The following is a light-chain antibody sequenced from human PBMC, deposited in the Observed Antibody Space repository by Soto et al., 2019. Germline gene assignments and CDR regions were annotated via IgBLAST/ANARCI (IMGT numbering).Light chain of an antibody. V-gene: IGKV3-11*01. CDR1: QSVSSD. CDR3: QQRSKWHLT. Sequence: EIMLTQSPATLSLSPGERATLSCRASQSVSSDLAWYQQKPGQAPRLLIYDASNRATGIPARFSGSGSGTAFTLTISSLEPEDLAVYYCQQRSKWHLTCGGGTKVEIK. J-gene: IGKJ4*01. CDR2: DAS.